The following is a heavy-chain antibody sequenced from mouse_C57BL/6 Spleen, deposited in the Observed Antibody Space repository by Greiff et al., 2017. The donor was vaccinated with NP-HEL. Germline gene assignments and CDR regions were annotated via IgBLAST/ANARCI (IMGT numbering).Heavy chain of an antibody. J-gene: IGHJ2*01. CDR2: IRNKANGYTT. CDR3: ARDPNWALDY. V-gene: IGHV7-3*01. CDR1: GFTFTDYY. Sequence: DVMLVESGGGLVQPGGSLSLSCAASGFTFTDYYMSWVRQPPGKALEWLGFIRNKANGYTTEYSASVKGRFTISRDNSQSILYLQMNALRAEDSATYYCARDPNWALDYWGQGTTLTVSS. D-gene: IGHD4-1*01.